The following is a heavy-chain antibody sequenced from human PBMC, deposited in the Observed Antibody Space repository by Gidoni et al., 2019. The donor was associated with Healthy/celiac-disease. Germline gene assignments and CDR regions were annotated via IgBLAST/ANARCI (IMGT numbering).Heavy chain of an antibody. J-gene: IGHJ5*02. CDR2: IVVGSGNT. V-gene: IGHV1-58*02. CDR1: GFTFTSSA. D-gene: IGHD3-10*01. Sequence: QMQVVQSGPEVKKPGTSVKVSCKASGFTFTSSAMQWVRQARGQRLEWVGWIVVGSGNTNYAQKFQERVTITRDMSTSTAYMELSSLRSEDTAVYYCAAGSLWFGSPTVWFDPWGQGTLVTVSS. CDR3: AAGSLWFGSPTVWFDP.